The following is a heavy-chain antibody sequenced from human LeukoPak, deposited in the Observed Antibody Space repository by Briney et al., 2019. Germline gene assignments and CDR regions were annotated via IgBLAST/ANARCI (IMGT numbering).Heavy chain of an antibody. J-gene: IGHJ4*02. CDR1: GGTFSSYA. CDR3: ATKYYGDLEYYFDH. V-gene: IGHV1-69*04. Sequence: ASVKVSCKASGGTFSSYAISWVRQAPGQGLEWMGRIIPILGIANYAQKFQGRVTITADKSTSTAYMELSSLRSEDTAVYYCATKYYGDLEYYFDHWGQGTLVTVSS. CDR2: IIPILGIA. D-gene: IGHD4-17*01.